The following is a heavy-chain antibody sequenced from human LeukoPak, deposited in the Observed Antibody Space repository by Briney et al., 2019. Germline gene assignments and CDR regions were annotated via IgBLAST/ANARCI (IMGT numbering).Heavy chain of an antibody. CDR2: ISGSGGST. CDR3: ARVMDYDILTGYSDDAFDI. CDR1: GFTFSSDA. Sequence: GGSLRLSCAASGFTFSSDAMSWVRQAPGKGLEWVSAISGSGGSTYYADSVKGRFTISRDNSKNTLYLQMNSLRAEDTAVYYCARVMDYDILTGYSDDAFDIWGQGTMVTVSS. D-gene: IGHD3-9*01. V-gene: IGHV3-23*01. J-gene: IGHJ3*02.